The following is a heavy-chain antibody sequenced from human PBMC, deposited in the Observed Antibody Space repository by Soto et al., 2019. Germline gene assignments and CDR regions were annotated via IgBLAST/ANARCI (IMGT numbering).Heavy chain of an antibody. D-gene: IGHD1-1*01. Sequence: QEPLVQSGTEVKKPGASVTVYCKSSGYTFTDFYLHWLRQAPGQGLEWVGWINPKTGDTKSSQKFQGRVTMSRDTSGSTAYIDLTSLTSDDTAMYYCATGTNGTTGWYHPWGQGTRVTV. V-gene: IGHV1-2*02. J-gene: IGHJ5*02. CDR2: INPKTGDT. CDR1: GYTFTDFY. CDR3: ATGTNGTTGWYHP.